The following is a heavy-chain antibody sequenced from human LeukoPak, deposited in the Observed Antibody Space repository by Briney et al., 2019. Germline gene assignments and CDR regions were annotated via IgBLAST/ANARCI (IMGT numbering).Heavy chain of an antibody. V-gene: IGHV3-30*18. D-gene: IGHD6-19*01. J-gene: IGHJ5*02. CDR3: AKAYGVAGKDNWFDP. CDR2: ISYDGNTK. Sequence: GGSLRLSCAASGFTFSSYGMHWVRQAPGKGLEWVAVISYDGNTKYYGDSVKGRFTISRDNSKNTLYLQMNGLRPDDTAVYCCAKAYGVAGKDNWFDPWGQGTLVTVSS. CDR1: GFTFSSYG.